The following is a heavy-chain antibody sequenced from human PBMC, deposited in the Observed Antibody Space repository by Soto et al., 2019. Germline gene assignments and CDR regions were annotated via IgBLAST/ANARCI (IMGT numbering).Heavy chain of an antibody. V-gene: IGHV4-30-2*01. J-gene: IGHJ5*02. D-gene: IGHD2-21*02. CDR1: GGSISSGGYS. CDR3: VRAYCGGDCYSGAQNWFDP. Sequence: LQLQESGSGLVKPSQTLSLTCGVSGGSISSGGYSWSWIRQPPGKGLEWIGYVYHSGTTFYSPSLRSRVTMSVDSSKNQFSLKLNSVTAADTAVYYCVRAYCGGDCYSGAQNWFDPWGQGTLVTVSS. CDR2: VYHSGTT.